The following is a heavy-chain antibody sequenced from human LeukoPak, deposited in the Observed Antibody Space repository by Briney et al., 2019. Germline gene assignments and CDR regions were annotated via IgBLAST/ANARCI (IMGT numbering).Heavy chain of an antibody. CDR1: GFTFSDYY. J-gene: IGHJ6*03. V-gene: IGHV3-11*04. Sequence: GGSLRLSCAASGFTFSDYYMSWIRQAPGKGLEWVSCISSSGSTIYYADSVKGRFTISRDNAKNSLYLQMNSLRAEDTAVYYCARDEYGSPGLYYYYYMDVWGKGTTVTVSS. CDR2: ISSSGSTI. D-gene: IGHD4-17*01. CDR3: ARDEYGSPGLYYYYYMDV.